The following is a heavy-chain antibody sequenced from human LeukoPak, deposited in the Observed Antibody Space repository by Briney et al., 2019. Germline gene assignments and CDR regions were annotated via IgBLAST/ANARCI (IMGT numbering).Heavy chain of an antibody. CDR1: GFTFSSYG. Sequence: HPGGSLRLSCAASGFTFSSYGMHWVRQAPGKGLEWVAFIRYDGSNKYYADSVKGRFTISRDNSKNTLYLQMNSLRADDTAVYYCAKGIVVVIAMNAFDMWGQGTMVTVSS. CDR3: AKGIVVVIAMNAFDM. V-gene: IGHV3-30*02. CDR2: IRYDGSNK. D-gene: IGHD2-21*01. J-gene: IGHJ3*02.